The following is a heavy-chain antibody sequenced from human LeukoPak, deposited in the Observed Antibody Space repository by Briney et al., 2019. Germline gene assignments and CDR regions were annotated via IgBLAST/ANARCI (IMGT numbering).Heavy chain of an antibody. J-gene: IGHJ6*02. CDR1: GYTFTGYY. V-gene: IGHV1-2*02. CDR2: INPNSGGT. D-gene: IGHD2-2*02. CDR3: ARGLYCSSTSCYTSKYYYYYYGMDV. Sequence: ASVKVSCKASGYTFTGYYMHWVRQAPEQGLEWMGWINPNSGGTNYAQKFQGRVTMTRNTSISTAYMELSSLRSEDTAVYYCARGLYCSSTSCYTSKYYYYYYGMDVWGQGTTVTVSS.